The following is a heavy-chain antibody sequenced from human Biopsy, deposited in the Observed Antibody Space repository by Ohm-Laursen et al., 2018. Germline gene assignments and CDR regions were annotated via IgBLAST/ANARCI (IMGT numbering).Heavy chain of an antibody. CDR3: ARIPILVVPAAIVYRHRRHLQGLDV. D-gene: IGHD2-2*02. Sequence: TQTLTLTCTLSGFSLNTRGMSVTWIRQPPGKALEWLARIVWDDAKFYSESLKTRLTVSKGTSENHVVLTLADVAPADTATYYCARIPILVVPAAIVYRHRRHLQGLDVWGQGATVIVSS. J-gene: IGHJ6*02. CDR1: GFSLNTRGMS. V-gene: IGHV2-70*16. CDR2: IVWDDAK.